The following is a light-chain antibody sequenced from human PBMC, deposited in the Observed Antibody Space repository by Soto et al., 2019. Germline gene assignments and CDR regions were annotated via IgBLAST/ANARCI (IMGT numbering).Light chain of an antibody. J-gene: IGLJ1*01. CDR3: AAWDDSRNGYYV. CDR2: SNN. Sequence: QSVLPQPPSASGTPGQRVTISCSGSSSNIGSNTVNWYQQLPGTAPKLLIYSNNQRPSGVPDRFSGSKSGTSASLAISGLQSEDEADYYCAAWDDSRNGYYVFGTGTKLTVL. CDR1: SSNIGSNT. V-gene: IGLV1-44*01.